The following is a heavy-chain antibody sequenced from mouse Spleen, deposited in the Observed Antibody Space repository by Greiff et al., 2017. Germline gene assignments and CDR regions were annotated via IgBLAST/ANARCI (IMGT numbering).Heavy chain of an antibody. Sequence: VQLKESGGDLVKPGGSLKLSCAASGFTFSSYAMSWVRQTPDKKLEWIATISSGGSYTYYPDSVKGRFTISRDNAKNTLYLQMSSLKSEDTAMYYCARQIYYDPYFDYWGQGTTLTVSS. D-gene: IGHD2-4*01. J-gene: IGHJ2*01. CDR3: ARQIYYDPYFDY. V-gene: IGHV5-6*01. CDR2: ISSGGSYT. CDR1: GFTFSSYA.